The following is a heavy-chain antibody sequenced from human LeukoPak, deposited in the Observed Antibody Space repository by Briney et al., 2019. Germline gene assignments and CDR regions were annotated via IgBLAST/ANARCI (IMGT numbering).Heavy chain of an antibody. CDR1: GFTVNNNY. Sequence: GGSLRLSCAASGFTVNNNYMSWVRQAPGKGLEWVSGIYSGGSTYYADSVKGRFTISRDNAKNSLYLQMNSLRAEDTALYYCAKDKGSGYYYYMDVWGKGTTVTISS. CDR2: IYSGGST. J-gene: IGHJ6*03. D-gene: IGHD3-10*01. CDR3: AKDKGSGYYYYMDV. V-gene: IGHV3-53*05.